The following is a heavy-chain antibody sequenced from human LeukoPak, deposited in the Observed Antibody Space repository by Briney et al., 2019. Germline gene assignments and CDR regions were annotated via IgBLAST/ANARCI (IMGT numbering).Heavy chain of an antibody. J-gene: IGHJ6*03. D-gene: IGHD6-19*01. Sequence: GGSRRPSCAASGFTFSSYAMSWVRQAPGKGLEWVSAISVSGVSTYYADSVKGRFTISRDNSKNTLYLQLNSLRAEDTAVYYCAKGGIAVSSTSYYYYMDVWGKGTTVTVSS. V-gene: IGHV3-23*01. CDR3: AKGGIAVSSTSYYYYMDV. CDR2: ISVSGVST. CDR1: GFTFSSYA.